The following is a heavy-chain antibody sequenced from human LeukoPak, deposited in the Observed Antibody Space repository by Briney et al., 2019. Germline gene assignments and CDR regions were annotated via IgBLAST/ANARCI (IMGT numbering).Heavy chain of an antibody. J-gene: IGHJ3*02. CDR2: ISDTGNT. CDR1: GFTLSSYA. Sequence: GGSLRLSCAASGFTLSSYAMSWVRQAPGKGLEWVSAISDTGNTYHADSVKGRFTISRDSSKNTLYLQMNSLRAEDTAVYYCARARSSYGYGDAFDIWGQGTMVTVSS. D-gene: IGHD5-18*01. CDR3: ARARSSYGYGDAFDI. V-gene: IGHV3-23*01.